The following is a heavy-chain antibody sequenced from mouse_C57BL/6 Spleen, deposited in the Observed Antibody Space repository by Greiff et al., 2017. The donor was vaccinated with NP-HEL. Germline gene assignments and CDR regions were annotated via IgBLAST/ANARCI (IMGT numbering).Heavy chain of an antibody. CDR1: GYTFTSYG. D-gene: IGHD2-4*01. CDR3: TRGGDDYDAWFAY. J-gene: IGHJ3*01. CDR2: IYPGNSDT. V-gene: IGHV1-5*01. Sequence: EVQLQESGTVLARPGASVKMSCKTSGYTFTSYGMHWVKQRPGQGLEWIGAIYPGNSDTSYNQKFKGKAKLTAVTSASTASMELSSLTNEDSAVYYCTRGGDDYDAWFAYWGQGTLVTVSA.